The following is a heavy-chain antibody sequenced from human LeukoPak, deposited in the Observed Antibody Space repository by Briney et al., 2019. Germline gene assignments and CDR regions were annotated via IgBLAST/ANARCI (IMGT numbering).Heavy chain of an antibody. CDR1: GFTFSTYW. CDR3: AREWRGFEDY. J-gene: IGHJ4*02. V-gene: IGHV3-74*01. CDR2: SNSDGSAT. Sequence: GGTLRLSCAASGFTFSTYWMHWVRQAPGKGLVWVARSNSDGSATIYADSVKGRFVISRDNSKNTLYLQMSSLRVEDTAMYYCAREWRGFEDYWGQGTLVTVSS. D-gene: IGHD3-9*01.